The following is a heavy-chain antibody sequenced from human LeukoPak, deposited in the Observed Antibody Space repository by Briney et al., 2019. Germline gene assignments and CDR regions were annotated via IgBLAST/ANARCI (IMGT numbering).Heavy chain of an antibody. CDR1: GGSFSGYY. CDR2: INHSGST. CDR3: ARGRRSPDFCSSTSCYSSSRFKNNWFDP. D-gene: IGHD2-2*02. V-gene: IGHV4-34*01. Sequence: SETLSLTCAVYGGSFSGYYWSWIRQPPGKGLEWIGEINHSGSTNYNPSLKSRVTMSVDTSKNQFSLKLGSVTAADTAVYYCARGRRSPDFCSSTSCYSSSRFKNNWFDPWGQGTLVTVSS. J-gene: IGHJ5*02.